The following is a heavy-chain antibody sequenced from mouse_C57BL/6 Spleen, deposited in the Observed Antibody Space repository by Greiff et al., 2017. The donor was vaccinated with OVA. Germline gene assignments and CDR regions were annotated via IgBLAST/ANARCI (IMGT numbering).Heavy chain of an antibody. V-gene: IGHV1-69*01. J-gene: IGHJ2*01. CDR2: IDPSDSYT. Sequence: QVQLQQPGAELVMPGASVKLSCKASGYTFTSYWMHWVKQRPGQGLEWIGEIDPSDSYTNYNQKFKGKSTLTVDKSSSTAYMQLSRLTSEDSAVYYCARCSTTVVAPFDYWGQGTTLTVSS. CDR1: GYTFTSYW. CDR3: ARCSTTVVAPFDY. D-gene: IGHD1-1*01.